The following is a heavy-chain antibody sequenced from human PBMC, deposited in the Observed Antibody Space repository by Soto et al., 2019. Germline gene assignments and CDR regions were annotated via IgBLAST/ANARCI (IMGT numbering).Heavy chain of an antibody. D-gene: IGHD6-19*01. CDR1: GGSISSYY. CDR3: GRRWGWSVDY. CDR2: IYYSGST. J-gene: IGHJ4*02. Sequence: QVQLQESGPGLVKPSETLSLTCTVSGGSISSYYWSWIRQPPGKGLEWIGYIYYSGSTNYNPSLKSRFPTSVDTSKNPFSLKLSSVTAADTAVYYCGRRWGWSVDYWCQGTLVTVSS. V-gene: IGHV4-59*08.